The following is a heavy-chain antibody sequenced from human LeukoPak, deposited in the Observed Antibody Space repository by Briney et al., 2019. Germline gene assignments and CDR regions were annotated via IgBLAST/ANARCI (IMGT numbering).Heavy chain of an antibody. D-gene: IGHD3-10*01. CDR3: ARWAYSQYYGSGSFDY. Sequence: PSETLSLTCAVYGGSFSGYYWSWIRQPPGKGLEWIGEINHSGSTNYNPSLKSRVTISVDTSKNQFSLKLSSVTAADTAVYYCARWAYSQYYGSGSFDYWGQGTRVTVSS. CDR2: INHSGST. CDR1: GGSFSGYY. J-gene: IGHJ4*02. V-gene: IGHV4-34*01.